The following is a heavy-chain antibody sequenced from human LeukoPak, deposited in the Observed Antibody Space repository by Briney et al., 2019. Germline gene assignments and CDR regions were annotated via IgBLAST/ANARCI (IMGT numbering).Heavy chain of an antibody. CDR1: GGSISSYY. Sequence: PSETLSLTCTVSGGSISSYYWSWIRQPAGKGLEWIGRIYTSGSTNYNPSLESRVTMSVDTSKNQFSLKLSSVTAADTAVYYCARDYYDSSGYYFEAFDIWGQGTMVTVSS. CDR2: IYTSGST. J-gene: IGHJ3*02. CDR3: ARDYYDSSGYYFEAFDI. V-gene: IGHV4-4*07. D-gene: IGHD3-22*01.